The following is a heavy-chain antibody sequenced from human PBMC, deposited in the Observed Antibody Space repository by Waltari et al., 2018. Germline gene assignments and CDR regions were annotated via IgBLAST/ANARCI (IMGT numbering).Heavy chain of an antibody. D-gene: IGHD2-2*01. V-gene: IGHV3-15*01. CDR1: GFMFSNAW. CDR3: TTDPPYQLLS. Sequence: EVQLVESGGGLVKPGGSLRRSLAASGFMFSNAWISWVRQAPGKGLEWVGPMKSKTDGGTTDYAAPVKGRFTISRDDSKNTLYLQMNSLKTEDTAVYYCTTDPPYQLLSGGQGTLVTVSS. CDR2: MKSKTDGGTT. J-gene: IGHJ4*02.